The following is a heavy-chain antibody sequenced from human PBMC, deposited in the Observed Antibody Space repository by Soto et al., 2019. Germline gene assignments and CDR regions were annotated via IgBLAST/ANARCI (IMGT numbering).Heavy chain of an antibody. V-gene: IGHV1-18*01. CDR3: ARGGIAVAGSGDY. Sequence: QVQLVQSGAEVKKPGASVKVSCKASGYTFTSYGISWVRQAPGQGLAWMGWISAYNGNTNYAQKLQGRVTMTTDTFMSTGYREQRCLRSGGTAVYYCARGGIAVAGSGDYWGQGTLETDSS. D-gene: IGHD6-19*01. J-gene: IGHJ4*02. CDR2: ISAYNGNT. CDR1: GYTFTSYG.